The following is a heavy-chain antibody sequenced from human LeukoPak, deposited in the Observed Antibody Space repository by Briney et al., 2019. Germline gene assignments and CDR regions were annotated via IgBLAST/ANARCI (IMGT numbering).Heavy chain of an antibody. CDR2: ISGSTNYI. Sequence: PGGSLRLSCAASGFTFSDYSMNWVRQAPGKGLEWVSSISGSTNYIYYADSLKGRFTISRDNAKNSLYLQMNSLRAEDMALYYCAKDTSSNEGAFDIWGQGTMVTVSS. CDR3: AKDTSSNEGAFDI. CDR1: GFTFSDYS. J-gene: IGHJ3*02. V-gene: IGHV3-21*04. D-gene: IGHD6-13*01.